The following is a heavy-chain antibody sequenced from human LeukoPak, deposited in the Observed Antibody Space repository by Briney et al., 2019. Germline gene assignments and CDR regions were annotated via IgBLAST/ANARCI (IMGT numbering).Heavy chain of an antibody. CDR2: INSDGSRT. D-gene: IGHD1-14*01. V-gene: IGHV3-74*01. Sequence: GGSLRLSCAASGFTFSNYWMHWVRQAPGKGLVWVSHINSDGSRTDYADSVKGRFTISRDNAKNTLYLQMNSLRAEDTAVYYCARQPDYWGQGTLVTVSS. CDR1: GFTFSNYW. J-gene: IGHJ4*02. CDR3: ARQPDY.